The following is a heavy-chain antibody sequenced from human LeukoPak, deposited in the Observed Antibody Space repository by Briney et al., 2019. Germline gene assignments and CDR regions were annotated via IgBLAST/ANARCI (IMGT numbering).Heavy chain of an antibody. Sequence: SETLSLTCTVSGGSISSYYWSWIRQPPGKGLEWIGYVYYSGSTNYNPSLKSRVTISVDTSKNQFSLKLSSVTAADTAVYYCAGDFWSGYYFRDWGQGTLVTVSS. D-gene: IGHD3-3*01. CDR2: VYYSGST. CDR1: GGSISSYY. J-gene: IGHJ4*02. V-gene: IGHV4-59*08. CDR3: AGDFWSGYYFRD.